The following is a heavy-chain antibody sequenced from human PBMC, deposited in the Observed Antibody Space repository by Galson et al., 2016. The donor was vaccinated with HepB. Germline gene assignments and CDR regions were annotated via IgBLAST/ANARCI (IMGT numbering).Heavy chain of an antibody. CDR3: AKREGYTSGRYWFDP. D-gene: IGHD6-19*01. CDR1: GASITDYS. J-gene: IGHJ5*02. V-gene: IGHV4-59*01. Sequence: SETLSLTCSVSGASITDYSWGWIRQPPGKGLEYIGYIYYSGSTNYNPSLRSRFTMSLDTPKKHFSLNLTSVTAADTAIYFCAKREGYTSGRYWFDPWGPGILVTVSS. CDR2: IYYSGST.